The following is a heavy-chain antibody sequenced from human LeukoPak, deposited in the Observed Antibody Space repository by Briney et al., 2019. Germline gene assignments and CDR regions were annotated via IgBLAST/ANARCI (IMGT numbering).Heavy chain of an antibody. Sequence: PSETLSLTCTVSGGSISSYYWSWIRQPPGKGLEWIGYIYYSGSTNYNPSLKSRVTISVDTSKNQFSLKLSSVTAADTAVYYCARQYYYDSSGYLDYWGQGTLVTASS. CDR2: IYYSGST. CDR3: ARQYYYDSSGYLDY. CDR1: GGSISSYY. V-gene: IGHV4-59*08. D-gene: IGHD3-22*01. J-gene: IGHJ4*02.